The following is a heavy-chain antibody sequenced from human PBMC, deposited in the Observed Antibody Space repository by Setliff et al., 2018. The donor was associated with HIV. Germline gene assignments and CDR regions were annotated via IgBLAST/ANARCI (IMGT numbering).Heavy chain of an antibody. J-gene: IGHJ6*03. CDR1: GDSISSYY. V-gene: IGHV4-4*08. D-gene: IGHD3-10*01. Sequence: LSLTCTVSGDSISSYYWSWIRQPPGKGLEWIGYIYTSGITDYNPSLKSRVTISGDTSKNQFSLKLSSVTAADTAVYYCARDRRGYYYGSGSCYMDVWGTGTTVTSP. CDR2: IYTSGIT. CDR3: ARDRRGYYYGSGSCYMDV.